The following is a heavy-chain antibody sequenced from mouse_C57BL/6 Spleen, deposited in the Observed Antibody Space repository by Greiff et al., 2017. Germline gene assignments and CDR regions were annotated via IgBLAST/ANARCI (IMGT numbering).Heavy chain of an antibody. Sequence: QVQLQQPGTEPVKPGASVKLSCKASGYTFTSYWMHWVKQRPGQGLEWIGNINPSNGGTNYNEKFKSKATLTVDKSSSTAYMQLSSLTSEESAVYYCAGYGNYVAWFAYWGQGTLVTVSA. D-gene: IGHD2-1*01. J-gene: IGHJ3*01. CDR2: INPSNGGT. V-gene: IGHV1-53*01. CDR3: AGYGNYVAWFAY. CDR1: GYTFTSYW.